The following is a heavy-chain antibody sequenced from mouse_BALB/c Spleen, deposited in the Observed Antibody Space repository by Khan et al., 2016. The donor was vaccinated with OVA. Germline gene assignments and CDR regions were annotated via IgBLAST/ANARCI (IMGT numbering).Heavy chain of an antibody. V-gene: IGHV5-6*01. Sequence: DVQLVESGGDLVKPEGSLKLSCAASGFTFSTYGMSWVRQTPDKRLEWVATISSGGSYPYYPDSVQGRFTISRDTAKNTLYLQMSSLKSADTARFYCARLSYYYDSEGFAYWGQGTLVTVSA. D-gene: IGHD1-1*01. CDR2: ISSGGSYP. J-gene: IGHJ3*01. CDR3: ARLSYYYDSEGFAY. CDR1: GFTFSTYG.